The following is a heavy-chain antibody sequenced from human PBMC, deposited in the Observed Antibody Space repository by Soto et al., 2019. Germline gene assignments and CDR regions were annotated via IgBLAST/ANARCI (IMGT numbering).Heavy chain of an antibody. V-gene: IGHV5-51*01. Sequence: PGESLKISCKGSGYGFTSYWIGWVRQMPGKGLEWMGIIYPGDSDTRYSPSFQGQVTISADKSISTAYLQWSSLKAPDTAMYYCARHFRIAAAVMISYGMDVWGQGTTVTVSS. CDR3: ARHFRIAAAVMISYGMDV. CDR1: GYGFTSYW. D-gene: IGHD6-13*01. J-gene: IGHJ6*02. CDR2: IYPGDSDT.